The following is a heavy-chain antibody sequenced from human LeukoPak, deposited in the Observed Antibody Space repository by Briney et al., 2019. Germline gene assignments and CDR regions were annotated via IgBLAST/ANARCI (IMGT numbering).Heavy chain of an antibody. Sequence: TGGSLRLSCAASGFTFSSYAMHWVRQAPGKGLEWVAVISYDGSNKYYADSVKGRFTISRDNSKNTLYLQMNSLRAEDTAVYYCARAGSYGRDYFDYWGQGTLVTVSS. D-gene: IGHD1-26*01. J-gene: IGHJ4*02. CDR3: ARAGSYGRDYFDY. CDR2: ISYDGSNK. CDR1: GFTFSSYA. V-gene: IGHV3-30-3*01.